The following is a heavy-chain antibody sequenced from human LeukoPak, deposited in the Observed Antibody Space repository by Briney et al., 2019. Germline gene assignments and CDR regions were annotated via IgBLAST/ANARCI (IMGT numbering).Heavy chain of an antibody. D-gene: IGHD6-19*01. CDR1: GYSFTSPN. V-gene: IGHV1-8*02. J-gene: IGHJ4*02. Sequence: ASVKVSCKTSGYSFTSPNINWVRQATGQGLEWMGWVSPSSGNTAYAQKFQGRVTMTRDTSISTAYMELSSLASEDTAVYYCARGHPGYASGWPDYWGQGALVTVPS. CDR3: ARGHPGYASGWPDY. CDR2: VSPSSGNT.